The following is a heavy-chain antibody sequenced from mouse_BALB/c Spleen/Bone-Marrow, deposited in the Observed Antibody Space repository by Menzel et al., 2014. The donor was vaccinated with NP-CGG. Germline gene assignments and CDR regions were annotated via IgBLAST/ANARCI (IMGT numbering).Heavy chain of an antibody. CDR3: SRMCNCGAMDY. Sequence: VQLQQSGAELVKPGASVKLSCKASGYTFTSLWMHWVKQRPGQGLEWIGEINPSNGRSNYNEKFKNKTTLTVDKTSSTAYMQLSSLTSEDSAIYDCSRMCNCGAMDYWGQGTSVTVSS. CDR1: GYTFTSLW. D-gene: IGHD2-1*01. V-gene: IGHV1S81*02. CDR2: INPSNGRS. J-gene: IGHJ4*01.